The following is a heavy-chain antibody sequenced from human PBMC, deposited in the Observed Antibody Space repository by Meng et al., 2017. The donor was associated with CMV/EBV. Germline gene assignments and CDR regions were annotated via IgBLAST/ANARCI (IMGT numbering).Heavy chain of an antibody. J-gene: IGHJ4*02. Sequence: GESLKISCAASGFTFSDYYMSWIRQAPGKGLEWVSYISSSGSTIYYADSVKGRFTISRDNAKNSLYLQMNSLRAEDTAVYYCARGRRGYSGYDFYDYWGQGTRVTVSS. V-gene: IGHV3-11*01. CDR1: GFTFSDYY. CDR3: ARGRRGYSGYDFYDY. CDR2: ISSSGSTI. D-gene: IGHD5-12*01.